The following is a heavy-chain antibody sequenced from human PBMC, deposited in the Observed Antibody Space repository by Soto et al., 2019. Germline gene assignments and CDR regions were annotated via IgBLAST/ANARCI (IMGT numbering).Heavy chain of an antibody. J-gene: IGHJ6*02. D-gene: IGHD3-3*01. Sequence: QVQLVQSGAEMKKPGASVKVSCKASGYTFTSYAIHWVRQAPGQTPEWMGWINAGNGNTKYSEKFRGRVTITRDISASTAYMELSSLISEDTAVYYCAKDFDYYYYAMDVWGQGTTVTVSS. V-gene: IGHV1-3*01. CDR3: AKDFDYYYYAMDV. CDR2: INAGNGNT. CDR1: GYTFTSYA.